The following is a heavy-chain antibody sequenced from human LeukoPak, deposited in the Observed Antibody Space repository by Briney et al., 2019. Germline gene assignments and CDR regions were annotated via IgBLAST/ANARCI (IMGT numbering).Heavy chain of an antibody. D-gene: IGHD2-2*01. Sequence: SETLSLTCTVSGGSISSYYWSWIRQPPGKGLEWIGYIYYSGSINYNPSLKSRVTISVDTSKNQFSLKLSSVTAADTAVYYCARTPSGYCSSTSCKGRYYYMDVWGKGTTVTVSS. V-gene: IGHV4-59*08. CDR1: GGSISSYY. CDR3: ARTPSGYCSSTSCKGRYYYMDV. CDR2: IYYSGSI. J-gene: IGHJ6*03.